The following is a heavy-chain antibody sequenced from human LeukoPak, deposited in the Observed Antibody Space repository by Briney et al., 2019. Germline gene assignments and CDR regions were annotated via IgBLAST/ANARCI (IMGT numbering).Heavy chain of an antibody. CDR1: GFTLGSYT. CDR3: ARGSGSSWYFYFDY. J-gene: IGHJ4*02. Sequence: PGGSLRLSCAASGFTLGSYTMNWVRQAPGKGLDWVSSMTVTGSYIYYADSVKGRFTIPRDNTNNSLFLQMNSLRAEDTALYYCARGSGSSWYFYFDYWGQGTLVTVSS. D-gene: IGHD6-13*01. CDR2: MTVTGSYI. V-gene: IGHV3-21*04.